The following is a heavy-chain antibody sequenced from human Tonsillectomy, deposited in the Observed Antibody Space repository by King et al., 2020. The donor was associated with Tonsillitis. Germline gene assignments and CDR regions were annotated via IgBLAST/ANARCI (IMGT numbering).Heavy chain of an antibody. Sequence: VQLVESGAEVKKPGASVKVSCKASGYTFTGYYIYWVRQAPGQGLEWMGWIHPNTGGTNFAEKFQGRVTLTRDTSISTVYMELRRLTSDDTALYYCARDYVGAGREWGRGTLVSVSS. CDR2: IHPNTGGT. D-gene: IGHD6-13*01. CDR1: GYTFTGYY. V-gene: IGHV1-2*02. CDR3: ARDYVGAGRE. J-gene: IGHJ4*02.